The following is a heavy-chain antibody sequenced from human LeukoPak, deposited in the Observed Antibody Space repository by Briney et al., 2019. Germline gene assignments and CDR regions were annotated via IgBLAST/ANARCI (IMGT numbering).Heavy chain of an antibody. J-gene: IGHJ4*02. CDR2: ISGSGGST. Sequence: GGSLRLSCAASGFTVSSNYMSWVRQAPGKGLEWVSAISGSGGSTYYADSVKGRFTISRDNSKNTRYLQMNSLRAEDTAVYYCARLDTAMVNYWGQGTLVTVSS. V-gene: IGHV3-23*01. D-gene: IGHD5-18*01. CDR3: ARLDTAMVNY. CDR1: GFTVSSNY.